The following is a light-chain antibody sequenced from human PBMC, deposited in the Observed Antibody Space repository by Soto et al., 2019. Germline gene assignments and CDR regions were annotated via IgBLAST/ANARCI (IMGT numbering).Light chain of an antibody. Sequence: DIQMTQSPSSLSASVGDIVIIIFRASESIRTYLNWYQQKPGKAPELLIYAASRFQSGVPSRFSGSGSGTDFTLTISSLQPEDFATYYCQQGYNTPRTFGPGTKVDIK. V-gene: IGKV1-39*01. J-gene: IGKJ3*01. CDR2: AAS. CDR3: QQGYNTPRT. CDR1: ESIRTY.